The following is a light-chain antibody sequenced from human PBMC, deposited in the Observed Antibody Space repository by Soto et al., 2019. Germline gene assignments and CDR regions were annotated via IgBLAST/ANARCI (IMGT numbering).Light chain of an antibody. V-gene: IGKV1-5*01. Sequence: LLIRSPSPLPRSLPDTDTITCRASQTISSWLAWYQQKPGKAPKLLIYDASSLESGVPSRVSGSGSGTEFTLTIDSLQPDDFATYYCQEYKSYSWTFGQGTKVDIK. CDR2: DAS. J-gene: IGKJ1*01. CDR1: QTISSW. CDR3: QEYKSYSWT.